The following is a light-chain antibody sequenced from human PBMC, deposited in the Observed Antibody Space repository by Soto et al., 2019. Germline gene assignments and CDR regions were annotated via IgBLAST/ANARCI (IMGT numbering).Light chain of an antibody. CDR3: QEYDSYSST. J-gene: IGKJ2*01. Sequence: DIQMTQSPSTLSASVGYRVTITCRASQSISSWLAWYQQKPGKAPKVLIYDVSSFESGVPSRFSGSGSGTEFTLTISSLQPDDFATYYCQEYDSYSSTFGQGTKLEIK. CDR1: QSISSW. V-gene: IGKV1-5*01. CDR2: DVS.